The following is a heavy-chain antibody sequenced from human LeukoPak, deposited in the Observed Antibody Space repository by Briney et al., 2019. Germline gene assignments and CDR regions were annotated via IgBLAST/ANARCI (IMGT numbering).Heavy chain of an antibody. CDR2: ISSGSTI. CDR1: GFTFSDYY. J-gene: IGHJ4*02. CDR3: ARDLYSSSYD. Sequence: GGSLRLSCAASGFTFSDYYMSWIRQAPGKGLEWVSYISSGSTIYYADSVKGRFTISRDNAKNSLYLQMNSLRAEDTAVYYCARDLYSSSYDWGQGTLVTVSS. V-gene: IGHV3-11*01. D-gene: IGHD6-6*01.